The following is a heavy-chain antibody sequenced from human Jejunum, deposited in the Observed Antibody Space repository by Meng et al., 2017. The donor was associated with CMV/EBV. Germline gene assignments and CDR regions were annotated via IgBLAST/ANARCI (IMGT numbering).Heavy chain of an antibody. D-gene: IGHD4-23*01. Sequence: FPCSTYCGGWVRQAPGKGPEWVSTMGGSDDRTSYADSVKGRFTISRDNSINTLYLQMSSLRVEDTAVFYCAPVGGWGTGAPPTMATWGQGTLVTVSS. CDR3: APVGGWGTGAPPTMAT. J-gene: IGHJ5*02. CDR2: MGGSDDRT. V-gene: IGHV3-23*01. CDR1: FPCSTYC.